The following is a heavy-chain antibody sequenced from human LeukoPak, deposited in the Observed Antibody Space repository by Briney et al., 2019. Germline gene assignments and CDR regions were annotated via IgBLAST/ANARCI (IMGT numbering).Heavy chain of an antibody. V-gene: IGHV1-2*04. Sequence: ASVKVSCKASGYTFTGYYMHWVRQAPGQGLEWVGWINPNSGGTNYAQKFQGWVTMTRDTSISTAYMELSRLRSDDTAVYYCARSLTDEVDAFDIWGQGTMVTVSS. CDR2: INPNSGGT. J-gene: IGHJ3*02. CDR3: ARSLTDEVDAFDI. CDR1: GYTFTGYY.